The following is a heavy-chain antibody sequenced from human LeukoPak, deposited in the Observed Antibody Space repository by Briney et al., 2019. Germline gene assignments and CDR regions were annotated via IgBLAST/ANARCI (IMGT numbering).Heavy chain of an antibody. Sequence: SETLSLTCSVSGGSISSGSYYWSWIRQPPGKGLEWIGYIYYSGSTNYNPSLKSRVTISVDTSKNQFSLKLSSVTAADAAVYYCARRIARQGSFDIWGQGTMVTVSS. CDR1: GGSISSGSYY. J-gene: IGHJ3*02. V-gene: IGHV4-61*01. CDR2: IYYSGST. CDR3: ARRIARQGSFDI.